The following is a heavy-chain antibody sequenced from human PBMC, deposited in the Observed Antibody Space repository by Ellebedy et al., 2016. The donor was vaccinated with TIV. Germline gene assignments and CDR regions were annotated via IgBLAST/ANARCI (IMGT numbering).Heavy chain of an antibody. J-gene: IGHJ4*02. V-gene: IGHV1-46*01. Sequence: ASVKVSCKASGYTFTRYYLHWVRQAPGRGLEWMGVLDAKVGSTTYAQRLQGRVTMTRDTSRRTVYMELRSLRFEDIAVYYCASVPSAGADFWGQGTLVTVSS. CDR3: ASVPSAGADF. CDR2: LDAKVGST. CDR1: GYTFTRYY. D-gene: IGHD4-17*01.